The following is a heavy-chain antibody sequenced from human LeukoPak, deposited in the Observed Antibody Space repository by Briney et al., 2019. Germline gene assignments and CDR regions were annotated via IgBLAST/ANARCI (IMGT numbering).Heavy chain of an antibody. CDR2: INHSGST. CDR1: GGSFSGYY. J-gene: IGHJ3*02. V-gene: IGHV4-34*01. Sequence: SETLTLTCAVYGGSFSGYYWSWIRQPPGKGLEWIGEINHSGSTNYNPSLKSRVTISVDTSKNQFSLKLSSVTAADTAVYYCARGGVLMVYARNADDAFDIWGQRKICSVSS. D-gene: IGHD2-8*01. CDR3: ARGGVLMVYARNADDAFDI.